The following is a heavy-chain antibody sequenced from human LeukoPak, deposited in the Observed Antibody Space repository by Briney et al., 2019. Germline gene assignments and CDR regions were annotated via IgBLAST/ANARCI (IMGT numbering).Heavy chain of an antibody. V-gene: IGHV4-59*01. D-gene: IGHD3-22*01. CDR1: GGSISSYY. CDR3: AATSYYDSSGCFNY. CDR2: VAYSGST. J-gene: IGHJ4*02. Sequence: SETLSLTCTVSGGSISSYYWSWIRQPPGKGLEWIGYVAYSGSTNYNSSLKSRVTISVDTSKNQFSLKLSSVTAADTAVYYCAATSYYDSSGCFNYWGQGTLVTVSS.